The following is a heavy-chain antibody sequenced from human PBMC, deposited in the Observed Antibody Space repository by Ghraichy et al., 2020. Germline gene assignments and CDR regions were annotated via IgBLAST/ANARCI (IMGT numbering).Heavy chain of an antibody. D-gene: IGHD1-26*01. J-gene: IGHJ2*01. CDR1: GLTFSNFA. Sequence: GESLSISCAVSGLTFSNFAMAWVRQAPGKGLEWVSTISGSGGSIWYADSGKGRFIISRDNSRSTFYLQMNSLRAEDTAVYYCAKGKGSGSYVNWSFNLWGRGTPVTVSP. CDR2: ISGSGGSI. V-gene: IGHV3-23*01. CDR3: AKGKGSGSYVNWSFNL.